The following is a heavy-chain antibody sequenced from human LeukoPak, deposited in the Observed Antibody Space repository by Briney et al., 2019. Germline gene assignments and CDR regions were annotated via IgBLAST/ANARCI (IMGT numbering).Heavy chain of an antibody. J-gene: IGHJ4*02. V-gene: IGHV3-30*02. CDR2: IRYDGSNK. D-gene: IGHD6-19*01. Sequence: GGSLRLSCAASGFTFSSYSMNWVRQAPGKGLEWVAFIRYDGSNKYYADSVKGRFTISRDNSKNTLYLQMNSLRAEDTAVYYCAKDTQHSSGWYGHYDYWGQGTLVSVSS. CDR1: GFTFSSYS. CDR3: AKDTQHSSGWYGHYDY.